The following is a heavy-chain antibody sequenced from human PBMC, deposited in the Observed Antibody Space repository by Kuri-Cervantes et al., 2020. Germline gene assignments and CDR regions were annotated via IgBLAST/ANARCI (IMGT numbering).Heavy chain of an antibody. D-gene: IGHD2-15*01. V-gene: IGHV3-21*01. CDR1: GFTFSSYS. CDR3: ARDDCSSGSCYSNY. Sequence: GGSLRLSCAAFGFTFSSYSMNWVRQAPGKGLEWVSSISSSSSYIYYADSVKGRFTISRDNAKNSLYLQMNSLRAEDTAVYYCARDDCSSGSCYSNYWGQGTLVTVSS. CDR2: ISSSSSYI. J-gene: IGHJ4*02.